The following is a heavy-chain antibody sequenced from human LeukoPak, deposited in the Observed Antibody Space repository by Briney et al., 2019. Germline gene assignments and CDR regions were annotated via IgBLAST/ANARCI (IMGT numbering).Heavy chain of an antibody. Sequence: SVKVSCKASGGTFSSYAISWVRQAPGQGLEWMGGIIPIFGTANYAQEFQGRVTITTDESTSTAYMELSSMRSEDTAVYYCARVSSGSYARYFDYWGQGTLVTVSS. CDR3: ARVSSGSYARYFDY. V-gene: IGHV1-69*05. CDR1: GGTFSSYA. CDR2: IIPIFGTA. D-gene: IGHD3-10*01. J-gene: IGHJ4*02.